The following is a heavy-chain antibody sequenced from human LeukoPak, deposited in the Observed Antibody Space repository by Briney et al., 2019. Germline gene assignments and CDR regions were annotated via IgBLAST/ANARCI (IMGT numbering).Heavy chain of an antibody. CDR3: ARGSWSAADTNIDY. D-gene: IGHD6-13*01. CDR2: INSDGSRT. Sequence: GGSLRLSCAASGFTFSSYWMTWVRQGPGKGLVWVSCINSDGSRTTYADSVKGRFTISRDNAKNTLYLQMNTLRVEDTAVYYCARGSWSAADTNIDYWGQGTLVTVSS. V-gene: IGHV3-74*01. J-gene: IGHJ4*02. CDR1: GFTFSSYW.